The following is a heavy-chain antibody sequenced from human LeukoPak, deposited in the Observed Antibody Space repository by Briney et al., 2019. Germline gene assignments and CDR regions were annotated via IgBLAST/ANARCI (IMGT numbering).Heavy chain of an antibody. J-gene: IGHJ4*02. CDR2: IHNSGTT. CDR3: ARRYYYSLGSFPFDF. CDR1: GGPFSGYF. V-gene: IGHV4-34*01. D-gene: IGHD3-10*01. Sequence: SETLSLTCAVSGGPFSGYFWSWIRQPPGKGLEWIGEIHNSGTTNYNPSLNSRVTISEDTSKNQIYLNLRSVTAADTAVYYCARRYYYSLGSFPFDFWGQGTLVTVSS.